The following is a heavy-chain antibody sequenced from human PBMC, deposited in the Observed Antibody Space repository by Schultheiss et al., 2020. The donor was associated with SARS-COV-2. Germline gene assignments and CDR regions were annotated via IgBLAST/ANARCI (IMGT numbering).Heavy chain of an antibody. J-gene: IGHJ4*02. Sequence: SETLSLTCTVSGGSISSSSYYWGWIRQPPGKGLEWIGSIYHSGSTYYNPSLKSRVTISVDTSKNQFSLKLSSVTAADTAIYYCARGYTSMGGYYFDQWGQGTLVTVSS. CDR1: GGSISSSSYY. CDR3: ARGYTSMGGYYFDQ. V-gene: IGHV4-39*07. D-gene: IGHD5-18*01. CDR2: IYHSGST.